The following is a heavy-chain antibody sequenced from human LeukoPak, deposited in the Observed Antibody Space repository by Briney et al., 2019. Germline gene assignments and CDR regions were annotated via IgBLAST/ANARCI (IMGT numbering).Heavy chain of an antibody. J-gene: IGHJ4*02. Sequence: GGSLRLSCAASGFTFSSYGMTWVRQAPGKGLEWVGFIRSKAYGGTTEYAASVKGRFTISRDDSKSIAYLQMNSLKTEDTAVYYCTRDWYYYDSSGSHGIDYWGQGTLVTVSS. V-gene: IGHV3-49*04. CDR2: IRSKAYGGTT. D-gene: IGHD3-22*01. CDR1: GFTFSSYG. CDR3: TRDWYYYDSSGSHGIDY.